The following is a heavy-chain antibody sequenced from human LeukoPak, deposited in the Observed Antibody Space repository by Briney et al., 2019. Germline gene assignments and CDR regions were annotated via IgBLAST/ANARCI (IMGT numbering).Heavy chain of an antibody. Sequence: PGGSLRLSCAASGFTFSSYSMNWVRQAPGKGLEWVSSISSSSSYIYYADSVKGRFTISRDNAKNSLYLQMNSLRAEGTAVYYCARDAVTTEDAFDIWGQGTMVTVSS. V-gene: IGHV3-21*01. CDR3: ARDAVTTEDAFDI. CDR1: GFTFSSYS. CDR2: ISSSSSYI. J-gene: IGHJ3*02. D-gene: IGHD4-4*01.